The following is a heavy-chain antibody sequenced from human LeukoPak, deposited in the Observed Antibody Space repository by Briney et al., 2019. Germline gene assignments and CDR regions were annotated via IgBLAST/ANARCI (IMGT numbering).Heavy chain of an antibody. V-gene: IGHV6-1*01. J-gene: IGHJ5*02. D-gene: IGHD3-10*01. CDR2: TYYRSKWYN. Sequence: SQTLSLTCAISGDSVSSNSAAWNWIRQSPSRGLEWLGRTYYRSKWYNDYAVSVKSRITINPDTSKNQFSLQLNSVTPEDTAVYYCAREPSMVRGVIISSPEFYNWFDPWGQGTLVTVSS. CDR1: GDSVSSNSAA. CDR3: AREPSMVRGVIISSPEFYNWFDP.